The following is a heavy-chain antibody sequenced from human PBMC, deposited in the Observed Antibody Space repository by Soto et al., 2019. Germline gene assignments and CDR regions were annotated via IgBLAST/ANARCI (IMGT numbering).Heavy chain of an antibody. CDR1: GFTFSSYW. CDR3: VRVGGSYQFDY. D-gene: IGHD1-26*01. V-gene: IGHV3-74*01. Sequence: GSLRLSCAASGFTFSSYWMHWVRQAPGKGLVWVARINAEGSSTSYADSVRGRFTMSRDNAKNTLYLQMNRLTAEDTAVCDCVRVGGSYQFDYWGQGTLVTVSS. J-gene: IGHJ4*02. CDR2: INAEGSST.